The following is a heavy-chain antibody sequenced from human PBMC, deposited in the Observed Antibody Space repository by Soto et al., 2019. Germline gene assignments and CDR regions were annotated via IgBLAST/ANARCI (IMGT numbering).Heavy chain of an antibody. Sequence: PGGSLRLSCAASGFTFSSYWMSWFRQAPGKGLEWVANIKQDGSEQYYVDSVKGRFTISRDNAKNSLYLQMNSLRAEDTAVYYCARSYGSGSYYALAHSYYYGMDVWGQGTTVTVSS. CDR1: GFTFSSYW. CDR2: IKQDGSEQ. D-gene: IGHD3-10*01. J-gene: IGHJ6*02. CDR3: ARSYGSGSYYALAHSYYYGMDV. V-gene: IGHV3-7*05.